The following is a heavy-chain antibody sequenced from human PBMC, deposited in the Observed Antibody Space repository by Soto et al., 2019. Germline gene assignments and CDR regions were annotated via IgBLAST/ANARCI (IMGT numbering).Heavy chain of an antibody. Sequence: GGSLRLSCAASGFSFSSYSMKWVRQAPGKGLEWVSSISNSGTYIYYVDSVKGRFTISRDNAKNSLYLQMNSLRAEDTAVYYCARGGGGGDFIRNGMDVWGQGTTVTVSS. J-gene: IGHJ6*02. CDR3: ARGGGGGDFIRNGMDV. CDR2: ISNSGTYI. CDR1: GFSFSSYS. V-gene: IGHV3-21*01. D-gene: IGHD2-21*02.